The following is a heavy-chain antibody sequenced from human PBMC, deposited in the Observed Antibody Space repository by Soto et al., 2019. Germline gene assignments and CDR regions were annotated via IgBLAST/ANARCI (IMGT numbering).Heavy chain of an antibody. V-gene: IGHV3-30*18. CDR3: SKRRMIIWFGELSEYYFDY. CDR2: ISYDGSKK. CDR1: GFNFNNYG. Sequence: QVQLVESGGGGVQPGRSLRLSCAASGFNFNNYGMHWVRQAPGKGLEWVATISYDGSKKYYADSVKGRFTISRDNSKNTLYLPMDSLRADDTAVYYCSKRRMIIWFGELSEYYFDYWGQGDLVTVSS. J-gene: IGHJ4*02. D-gene: IGHD3-10*01.